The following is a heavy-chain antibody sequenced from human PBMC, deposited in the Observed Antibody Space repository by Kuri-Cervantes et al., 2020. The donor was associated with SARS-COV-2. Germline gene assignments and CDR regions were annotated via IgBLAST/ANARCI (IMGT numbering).Heavy chain of an antibody. Sequence: GGSLRLSCAASGFTFSSYGMHWVRQAPGKGLEWVAVISYDGSNKYYADSVKGRFAISRDNSKNTLYLQMNSLRAEDTAVYYCARIPYSYGSPFDYYGMDVWGQGTTVTGYS. CDR1: GFTFSSYG. J-gene: IGHJ6*01. D-gene: IGHD5-18*01. CDR2: ISYDGSNK. CDR3: ARIPYSYGSPFDYYGMDV. V-gene: IGHV3-30*03.